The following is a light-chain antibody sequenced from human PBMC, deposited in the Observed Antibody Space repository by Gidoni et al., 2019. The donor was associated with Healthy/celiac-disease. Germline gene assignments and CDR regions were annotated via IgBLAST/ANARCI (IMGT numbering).Light chain of an antibody. CDR1: SSDVGGYNY. CDR2: DVS. Sequence: QSALTQPAPVSGSPGQPIPISCTGTSSDVGGYNYVSWYQQHPGKAPKLMIYDVSNRPSGVSNRFSGSKSGNAASLTISGLQAEDEADYYCSSYTSSSTLYVFGTGTKITVL. J-gene: IGLJ1*01. V-gene: IGLV2-14*03. CDR3: SSYTSSSTLYV.